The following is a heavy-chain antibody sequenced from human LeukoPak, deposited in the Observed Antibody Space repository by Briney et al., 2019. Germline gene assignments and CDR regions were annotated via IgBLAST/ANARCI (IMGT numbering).Heavy chain of an antibody. CDR1: GYTFTGYY. CDR2: INPNSGGT. CDR3: ARDLKQWLVHYYYGMDV. D-gene: IGHD6-19*01. J-gene: IGHJ6*02. Sequence: GASVKVSCKASGYTFTGYYMHWVRQAPGQGLEWMGWINPNSGGTNYAQKFQGRVTMTRDTSISTAYMELSRLRSEDTAVYYCARDLKQWLVHYYYGMDVWGQGTTVTVSS. V-gene: IGHV1-2*02.